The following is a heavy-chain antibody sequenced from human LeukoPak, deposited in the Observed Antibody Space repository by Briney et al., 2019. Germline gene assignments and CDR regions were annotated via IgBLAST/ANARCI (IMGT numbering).Heavy chain of an antibody. Sequence: SETLSLTCTVSSGSISSYYWSWIRQPPGKGLEWIGYIYYRGSTNYSPSLKSRVTISVDTSKNQFSLKLSSVTAADTAVYYCARVGYSGYGGHFDYWGQGTLVTVSS. J-gene: IGHJ4*02. CDR3: ARVGYSGYGGHFDY. V-gene: IGHV4-59*08. D-gene: IGHD5-12*01. CDR1: SGSISSYY. CDR2: IYYRGST.